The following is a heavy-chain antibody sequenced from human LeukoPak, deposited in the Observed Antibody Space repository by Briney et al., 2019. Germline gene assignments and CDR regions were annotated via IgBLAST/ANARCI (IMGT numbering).Heavy chain of an antibody. V-gene: IGHV3-7*01. CDR2: IKQDGSEK. D-gene: IGHD1-26*01. CDR3: AIRGYSGSLAS. J-gene: IGHJ5*02. CDR1: GFTFSSYW. Sequence: GGSLRLSCAASGFTFSSYWMSWVRQAPGKGLEWVANIKQDGSEKYYVDSVKGRFSISRDNAKSSLYLQMNSLRAEDTAVYYCAIRGYSGSLASWGQGTLVTVSS.